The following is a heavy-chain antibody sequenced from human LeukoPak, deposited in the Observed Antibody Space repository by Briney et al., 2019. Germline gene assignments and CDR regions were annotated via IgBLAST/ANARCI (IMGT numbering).Heavy chain of an antibody. CDR3: ARATAYYDFWSGYYLAFDI. J-gene: IGHJ3*02. Sequence: PSETLSLTCTVSGGSISSYYWSWIRQPPGKGLEWIGYIYYSGGTNYNPSLKSRVTISVDTSKNQLSLKLSSVTAADTAVYYCARATAYYDFWSGYYLAFDIWGQGTMVTVSS. V-gene: IGHV4-59*01. D-gene: IGHD3-3*01. CDR2: IYYSGGT. CDR1: GGSISSYY.